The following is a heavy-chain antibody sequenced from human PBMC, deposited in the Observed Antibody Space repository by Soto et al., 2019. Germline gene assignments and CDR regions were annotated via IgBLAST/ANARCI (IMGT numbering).Heavy chain of an antibody. J-gene: IGHJ4*02. CDR3: ARALTAAAGLYFDY. D-gene: IGHD6-13*01. V-gene: IGHV4-4*07. Sequence: SETLSLTCTVSGGSISSYYWGWIRQPAGKGLEWIGRIHSSEGTNYNPSLKSRVTLSVDTSNNHFSLRLSSLTAADTAVYYCARALTAAAGLYFDYWGQGTLVTVSS. CDR2: IHSSEGT. CDR1: GGSISSYY.